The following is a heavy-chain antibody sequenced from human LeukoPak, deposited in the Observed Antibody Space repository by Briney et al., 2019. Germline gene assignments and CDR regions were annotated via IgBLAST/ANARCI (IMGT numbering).Heavy chain of an antibody. V-gene: IGHV4-34*01. J-gene: IGHJ4*02. CDR2: INHSGNT. CDR3: ARRPRNSENYDGPSGLDY. CDR1: IESFTGHS. Sequence: SETLSLTCAVYIESFTGHSWTWIRQSPDKGLEWIGEINHSGNTDYYPSLKSRVTISVDTSKNQFSLKMSSVTAADTAVYYCARRPRNSENYDGPSGLDYWGQGTLVTVSS. D-gene: IGHD4-23*01.